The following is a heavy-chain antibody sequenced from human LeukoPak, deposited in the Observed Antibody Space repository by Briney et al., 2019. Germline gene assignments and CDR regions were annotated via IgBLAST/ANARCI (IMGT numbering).Heavy chain of an antibody. Sequence: SETLSLTCAVYGGSFSGYYWSWLRQPAGKGLEWIGRIYTSGSTNYNPSLKSRVTMSVDTSKNQFSLRLSSVTAADTAIYYCATYNYGLDAFDIWGRGTMVTVSS. V-gene: IGHV4-59*10. D-gene: IGHD3-10*01. J-gene: IGHJ3*02. CDR2: IYTSGST. CDR3: ATYNYGLDAFDI. CDR1: GGSFSGYY.